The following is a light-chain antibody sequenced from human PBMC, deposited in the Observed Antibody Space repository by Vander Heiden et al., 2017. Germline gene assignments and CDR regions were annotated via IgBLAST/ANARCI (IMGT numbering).Light chain of an antibody. CDR3: QVWDSSSDHPV. Sequence: SYVLTQPPPVSVAPRQTARITCGGNNIGGKSVHWYQQKPGQAPVLVVYDDSDRPSGIPERFSGSNSGNTATLTIRRVEAGDEADYYCQVWDSSSDHPVFGGGTKLTVL. CDR2: DDS. V-gene: IGLV3-21*02. J-gene: IGLJ3*02. CDR1: NIGGKS.